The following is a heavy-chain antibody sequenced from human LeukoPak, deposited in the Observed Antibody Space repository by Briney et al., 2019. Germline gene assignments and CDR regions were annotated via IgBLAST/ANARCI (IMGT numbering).Heavy chain of an antibody. D-gene: IGHD3-10*01. CDR1: GGSISSYY. CDR2: IYYSGST. CDR3: ARTGYYGSGFYYGMDV. Sequence: PSETLSLTCTVSGGSISSYYWSWIRQHPGKGLEWIGYIYYSGSTNYNPSLKSRVTISVDTSKNQFSLKLSSVTAADTAVYYCARTGYYGSGFYYGMDVWGQGTTVTVSS. J-gene: IGHJ6*02. V-gene: IGHV4-59*08.